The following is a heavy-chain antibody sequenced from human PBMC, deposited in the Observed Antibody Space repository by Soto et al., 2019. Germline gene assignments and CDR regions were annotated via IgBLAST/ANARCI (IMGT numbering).Heavy chain of an antibody. J-gene: IGHJ6*02. Sequence: VGSLRLSCVASGFPFSSYVMTWVRQAPGKRLEWVSVISGGGGSTNYAESVKGRFTISRDNSENTLYLQMNSLRAEDTAVYYCAKAVTLVRGINPYSYGLDVWGQGTTVTVSS. CDR2: ISGGGGST. V-gene: IGHV3-23*01. CDR3: AKAVTLVRGINPYSYGLDV. D-gene: IGHD3-10*01. CDR1: GFPFSSYV.